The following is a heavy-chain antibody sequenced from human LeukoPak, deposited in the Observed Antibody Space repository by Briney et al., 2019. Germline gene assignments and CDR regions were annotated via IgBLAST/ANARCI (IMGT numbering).Heavy chain of an antibody. Sequence: SETLSLTCTVSGGSISSSSYYWGWIRQPPGKGLEWIGIIYYSGSTYYNPSLKSRVTISVDTSKNQFSLKLSSVTAADTAVYYCARIIVGATFGYYYYGMDVWGQGTMVTVSS. D-gene: IGHD1-26*01. V-gene: IGHV4-39*07. CDR2: IYYSGST. CDR1: GGSISSSSYY. J-gene: IGHJ6*02. CDR3: ARIIVGATFGYYYYGMDV.